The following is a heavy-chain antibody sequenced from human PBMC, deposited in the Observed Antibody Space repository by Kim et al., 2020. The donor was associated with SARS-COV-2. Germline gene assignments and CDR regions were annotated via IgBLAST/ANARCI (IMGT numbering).Heavy chain of an antibody. J-gene: IGHJ6*02. CDR2: IIPIFGTA. Sequence: SVKVSCKASGGTFSSYAISWVRQAPGQGLEWMGGIIPIFGTANYAQKFQGRVTITADESTSTAYMELSSLRSEDTAVYYCARDRPGYSSSWNYYYGMDVWGQGTTVTVSS. D-gene: IGHD6-13*01. V-gene: IGHV1-69*13. CDR3: ARDRPGYSSSWNYYYGMDV. CDR1: GGTFSSYA.